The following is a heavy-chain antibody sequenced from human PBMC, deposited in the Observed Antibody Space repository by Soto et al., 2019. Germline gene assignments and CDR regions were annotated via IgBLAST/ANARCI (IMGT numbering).Heavy chain of an antibody. D-gene: IGHD6-19*01. V-gene: IGHV3-33*01. CDR1: GFSLRTYG. CDR2: IWYDGTKK. CDR3: ARDVLTAVAGSVNWFDP. Sequence: GGSLRLSCAAPGFSLRTYGMHWLRRAPGKGLEWVAFIWYDGTKKFYANSVKGRSTISKDNSNNILYLQMSGLRAEDTAVYYCARDVLTAVAGSVNWFDPWGQGTLVTVSS. J-gene: IGHJ5*02.